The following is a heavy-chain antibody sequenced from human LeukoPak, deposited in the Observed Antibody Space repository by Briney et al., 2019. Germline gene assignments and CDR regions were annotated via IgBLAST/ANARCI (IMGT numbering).Heavy chain of an antibody. D-gene: IGHD1-26*01. J-gene: IGHJ3*02. CDR3: AKDRYSGSHLDAFDI. V-gene: IGHV3-30*18. CDR2: ISYDGSNK. Sequence: GGSLRLSCAASGFTFSSYSMNWVRQAPGKGLEWVAVISYDGSNKYYADSVKGRFTISRDNSKNTLYLQMNSLRAEDTAVYYCAKDRYSGSHLDAFDIWGQGTMVTVSS. CDR1: GFTFSSYS.